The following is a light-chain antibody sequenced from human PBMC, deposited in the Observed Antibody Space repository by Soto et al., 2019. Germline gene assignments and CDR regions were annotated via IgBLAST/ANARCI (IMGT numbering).Light chain of an antibody. V-gene: IGKV1-39*01. Sequence: DIQMTQSPSSLSASVGDRVTITCRASQTISSYLNWYQQRPGKAPKLLIYAASSLQSGVPSRFSGSGSGTDFSLTISDLQPEDFATYFCQQANSFPWTFGRGTKVEVK. CDR3: QQANSFPWT. CDR1: QTISSY. J-gene: IGKJ1*01. CDR2: AAS.